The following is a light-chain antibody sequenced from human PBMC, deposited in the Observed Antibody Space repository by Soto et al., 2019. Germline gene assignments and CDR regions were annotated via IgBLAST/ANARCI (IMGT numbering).Light chain of an antibody. CDR3: AAWDDSLSGGV. V-gene: IGLV1-47*01. CDR1: SSNIGSNY. CDR2: SNN. J-gene: IGLJ2*01. Sequence: QSVLTQPPSASGTPEQRVTISCSGRSSNIGSNYVYWYQQLPGTAPKLLIYSNNQRPSGVPDRFSGSRSGTSASLAISGLRSEDEGDYYCAAWDDSLSGGVFGGGTKVTVL.